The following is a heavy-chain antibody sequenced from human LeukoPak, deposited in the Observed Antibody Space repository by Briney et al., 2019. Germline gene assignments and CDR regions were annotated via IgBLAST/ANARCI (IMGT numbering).Heavy chain of an antibody. CDR1: GFTFNTYD. J-gene: IGHJ6*02. V-gene: IGHV3-33*01. Sequence: GRSLRLPCAASGFTFNTYDMHWVRRAPGKGLEWVAVIWYDGSHEYYADSVKGRFTISRDNSKNTLYLQINSLRAEDTAVYYCARSPKGDSYGMDVWGQGTTVTVSS. CDR3: ARSPKGDSYGMDV. CDR2: IWYDGSHE.